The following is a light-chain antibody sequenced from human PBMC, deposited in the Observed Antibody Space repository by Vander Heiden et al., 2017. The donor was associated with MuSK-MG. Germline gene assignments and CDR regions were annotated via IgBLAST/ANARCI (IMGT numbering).Light chain of an antibody. CDR2: DVT. CDR3: SSYTYSSTLV. V-gene: IGLV2-14*01. Sequence: QPALTQPASVSGSPGPSVTISCTGTGRDVGGYDFVSWYQQHPGKAPKRMIYDVTKRPSGVSNRFSGSRSGNTAFLTISGLQAEDEADYYCSSYTYSSTLVFGGGTKLTVL. CDR1: GRDVGGYDF. J-gene: IGLJ2*01.